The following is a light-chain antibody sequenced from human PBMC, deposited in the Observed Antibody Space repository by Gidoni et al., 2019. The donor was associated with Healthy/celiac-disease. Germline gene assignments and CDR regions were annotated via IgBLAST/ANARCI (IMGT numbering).Light chain of an antibody. CDR3: QQRSNWPRT. CDR1: QSVSSY. V-gene: IGKV3-11*01. J-gene: IGKJ1*01. Sequence: EIVLTQSPATLSLSPGERATLSCRASQSVSSYLAWYQQKPGQAPRLLIYDASNRATGSPARFSGSGSGTDFTLNISSLEPEDFAVYYCQQRSNWPRTFGQGTKVEIK. CDR2: DAS.